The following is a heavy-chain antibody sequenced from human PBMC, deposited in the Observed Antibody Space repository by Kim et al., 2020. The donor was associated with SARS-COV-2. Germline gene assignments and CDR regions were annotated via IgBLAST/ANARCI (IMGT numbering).Heavy chain of an antibody. V-gene: IGHV1-2*02. D-gene: IGHD3-3*01. CDR2: INPNSGGT. CDR1: GYTFTGYY. J-gene: IGHJ4*02. CDR3: ATTINRTYYDFWGGPDY. Sequence: ASVKVSCKASGYTFTGYYMHWVRQAPGQGLEWMGWINPNSGGTNYAQKFQGRVTMTRDTSISTAYMELSRLRSDDTAVYYCATTINRTYYDFWGGPDYWGQGTLVTVSS.